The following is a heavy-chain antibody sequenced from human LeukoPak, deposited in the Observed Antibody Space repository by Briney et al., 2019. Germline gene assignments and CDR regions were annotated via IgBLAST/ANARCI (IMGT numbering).Heavy chain of an antibody. V-gene: IGHV3-23*01. CDR2: ISGSGGST. Sequence: AGGSLRLSCAASGFTFSSYAMSWVRQAPGKGLEWVSAISGSGGSTYYADSVKGRFTISRDNSKNTLYLQMNSLRAEDTAVYYCAKFLPTHIVVANYYFDYWGQETLVTVSS. CDR3: AKFLPTHIVVANYYFDY. CDR1: GFTFSSYA. J-gene: IGHJ4*02. D-gene: IGHD2-21*01.